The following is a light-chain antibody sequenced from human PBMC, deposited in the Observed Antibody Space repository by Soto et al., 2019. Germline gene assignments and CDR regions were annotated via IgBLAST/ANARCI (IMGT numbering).Light chain of an antibody. CDR1: QNISVY. V-gene: IGKV3-11*01. J-gene: IGKJ5*01. CDR2: AAS. Sequence: EIVLTQSPPTLSLSPGERATLSCRASQNISVYLAWYRQKPGQAPRLLIYAASNRATGIPARFSGSGSGTDFTLTISSLEPEDFAVYYCQQRNTWPPGIPFGQGTRLEIK. CDR3: QQRNTWPPGIP.